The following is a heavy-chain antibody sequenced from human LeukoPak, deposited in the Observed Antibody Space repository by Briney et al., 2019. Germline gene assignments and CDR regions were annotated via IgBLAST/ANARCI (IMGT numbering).Heavy chain of an antibody. CDR1: GFTFSDYY. V-gene: IGHV3-11*04. CDR3: ARERFRDSHFDY. D-gene: IGHD3-10*01. Sequence: PGGSLRLSCAASGFTFSDYYMSWIRQAPGKGLEWVSYISSSGSTIYYADSVKGRFTISRDNSKNTLYLQMNSLRAEDTAVYYCARERFRDSHFDYWGQGTLVTVSS. J-gene: IGHJ4*02. CDR2: ISSSGSTI.